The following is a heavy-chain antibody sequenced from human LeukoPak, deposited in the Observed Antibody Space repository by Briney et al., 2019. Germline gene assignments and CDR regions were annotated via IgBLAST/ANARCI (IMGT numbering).Heavy chain of an antibody. CDR1: GFTFSSYS. V-gene: IGHV3-48*01. CDR3: ARGPKDYNWFDP. Sequence: TGGSLRRSCAASGFTFSSYSMNWLRQGPGKGLEWVLYISSSSSTIYYADSVKGRFTISRDNAKNSLYLQMNGLRAEDTAVYYCARGPKDYNWFDPWGQGTLVTVSS. J-gene: IGHJ5*02. CDR2: ISSSSSTI.